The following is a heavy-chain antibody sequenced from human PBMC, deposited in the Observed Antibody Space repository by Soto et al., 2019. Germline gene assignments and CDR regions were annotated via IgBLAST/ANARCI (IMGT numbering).Heavy chain of an antibody. V-gene: IGHV4-4*07. J-gene: IGHJ5*02. D-gene: IGHD1-26*01. CDR3: ARLRVVGATQWFDP. Sequence: PSETLSLTCTVSGGSISSYYWSWIRQPAGKGLEWIGRIYTSGSTNYNPSLKSRVTMSVDTSKNQFSLKLSFVTAADTAVYYCARLRVVGATQWFDPWGQGTLVTVSS. CDR1: GGSISSYY. CDR2: IYTSGST.